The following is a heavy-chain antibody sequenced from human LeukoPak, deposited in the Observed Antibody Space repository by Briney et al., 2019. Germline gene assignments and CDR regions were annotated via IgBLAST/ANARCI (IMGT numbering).Heavy chain of an antibody. J-gene: IGHJ4*02. Sequence: SETLSLTCTVSGGSISSYYWSWIRQPPGKGLEWIGYIYTSGSTNYNPSLKSRVTISVDTSKNQFSLKLSSVTAADTAVYYCARHLENYYGSSGPPDGWGQGTLVTVSS. CDR2: IYTSGST. V-gene: IGHV4-4*09. D-gene: IGHD3-22*01. CDR3: ARHLENYYGSSGPPDG. CDR1: GGSISSYY.